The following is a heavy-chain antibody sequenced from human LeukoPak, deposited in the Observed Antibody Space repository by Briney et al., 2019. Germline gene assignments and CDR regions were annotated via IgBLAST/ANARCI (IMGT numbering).Heavy chain of an antibody. CDR1: RFTFTSYA. CDR2: ITGSGGST. Sequence: PGGSLRLSCAASRFTFTSYAMSWVRQAPGKGLEWVSAITGSGGSTYYADSVKGRFTISRDNSKNTLYLQMNSLRAEDTAVYYCANRIQRVDDYWGQRTLVTVSS. J-gene: IGHJ4*02. V-gene: IGHV3-23*01. CDR3: ANRIQRVDDY. D-gene: IGHD5-18*01.